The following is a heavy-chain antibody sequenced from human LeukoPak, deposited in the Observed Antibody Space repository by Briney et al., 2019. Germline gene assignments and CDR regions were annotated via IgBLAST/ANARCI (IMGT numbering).Heavy chain of an antibody. V-gene: IGHV1-18*01. J-gene: IGHJ4*02. D-gene: IGHD3-22*01. CDR2: ISAYNGNT. Sequence: RRASVKVSCKASGYTFTSYGISWVRRAPGQGLEWMGWISAYNGNTNYAQKLQGRVTMTTDTSTSTAYMELRSLRSDDTAVYYCARGLYYYDSSGPLDYWGQGTLVTVSS. CDR3: ARGLYYYDSSGPLDY. CDR1: GYTFTSYG.